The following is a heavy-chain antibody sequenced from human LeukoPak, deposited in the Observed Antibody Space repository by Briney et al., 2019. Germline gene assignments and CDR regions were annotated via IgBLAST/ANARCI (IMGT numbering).Heavy chain of an antibody. CDR3: ARETSGIVGATWRKAWGY. J-gene: IGHJ4*02. Sequence: SETLSLTCAVYGGSFSGYYWSWIRQPPGKGLEWIGYIYYSGSTNYNPSLKSRVTISVDTSKNQFSLKLSSVTAADTAVYYCARETSGIVGATWRKAWGYWGQGTLVAVSS. CDR2: IYYSGST. CDR1: GGSFSGYY. D-gene: IGHD1-26*01. V-gene: IGHV4-59*01.